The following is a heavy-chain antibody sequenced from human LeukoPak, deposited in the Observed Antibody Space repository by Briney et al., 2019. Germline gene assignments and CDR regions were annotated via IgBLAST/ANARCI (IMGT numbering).Heavy chain of an antibody. CDR2: INHSGST. Sequence: SETLSLTCAVYGGSFSGYYWSWIRQPPGKGLEWIGEINHSGSTNYNPSLKSRVTISVDTSKNQFSLKLSSVTAADTAVYYCQGDTAIGDYWGQGTLVTVSS. D-gene: IGHD5-18*01. CDR3: QGDTAIGDY. J-gene: IGHJ4*02. CDR1: GGSFSGYY. V-gene: IGHV4-34*03.